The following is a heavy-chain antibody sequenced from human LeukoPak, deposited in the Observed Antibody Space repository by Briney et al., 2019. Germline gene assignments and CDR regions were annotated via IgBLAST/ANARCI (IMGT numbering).Heavy chain of an antibody. V-gene: IGHV4-34*01. CDR1: GGSFSGYY. D-gene: IGHD5-12*01. Sequence: NPSETLSLTCVVNGGSFSGYYWSWIRQPPGKGLEWIGEINHSGSTNYHPSLKSRVTISVDTSKNRFSLKVSSVTAADTAVYYCARVSSVWIKDYYYYMDVWGKGTTVTVSS. CDR3: ARVSSVWIKDYYYYMDV. J-gene: IGHJ6*03. CDR2: INHSGST.